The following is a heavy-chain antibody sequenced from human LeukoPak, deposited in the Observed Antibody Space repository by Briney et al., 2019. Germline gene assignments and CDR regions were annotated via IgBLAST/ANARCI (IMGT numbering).Heavy chain of an antibody. CDR2: ISGSGGST. Sequence: GGSLRLSCAASGFTFSSYWMSWVRQAPGKGLEWVSAISGSGGSTYYADSVKGRFTISRDNSKNTLYLQMNSLRAEDTAVYYCAKGEMYYYDSSGYYYGYWGQGTLVTVSS. V-gene: IGHV3-23*01. CDR1: GFTFSSYW. D-gene: IGHD3-22*01. CDR3: AKGEMYYYDSSGYYYGY. J-gene: IGHJ4*02.